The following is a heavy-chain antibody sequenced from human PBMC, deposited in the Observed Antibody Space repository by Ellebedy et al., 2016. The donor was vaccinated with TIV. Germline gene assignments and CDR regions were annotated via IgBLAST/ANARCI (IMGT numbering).Heavy chain of an antibody. D-gene: IGHD3-16*01. Sequence: GGSLRLSXAASGFTFSGSAMHWVRQASGKGLEWLGRVRSKANNYATAYAASVKGRFTISRDDSKNTAYLQMNGLKTEDTAMYYCVRGGATFDCWGQGTLVTVSS. CDR2: VRSKANNYAT. J-gene: IGHJ4*02. V-gene: IGHV3-73*01. CDR1: GFTFSGSA. CDR3: VRGGATFDC.